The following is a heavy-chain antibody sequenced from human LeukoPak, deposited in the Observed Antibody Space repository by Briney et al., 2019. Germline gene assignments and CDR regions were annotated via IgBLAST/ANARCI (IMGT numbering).Heavy chain of an antibody. CDR2: ISSNGGST. D-gene: IGHD5-12*01. J-gene: IGHJ3*02. V-gene: IGHV3-64D*06. CDR3: VKDIVATIPYAFDI. Sequence: GGSLRLSCSVSGFMFSRYAMHWVRQAPGKGLEYVSGISSNGGSTYYADSVKGRFTISRDNSKNTLYLQMSSLRAEDTAVYYCVKDIVATIPYAFDIWGQGTMVTVSS. CDR1: GFMFSRYA.